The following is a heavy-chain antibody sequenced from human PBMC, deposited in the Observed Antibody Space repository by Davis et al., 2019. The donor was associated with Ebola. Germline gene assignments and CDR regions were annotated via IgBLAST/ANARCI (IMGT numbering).Heavy chain of an antibody. D-gene: IGHD2-15*01. V-gene: IGHV4-39*01. Sequence: SETLSLTCTVSSGSISSTTYYWGWIRQPPGKGLEWIGSIYFRGSTNYNPSLKSRVTISVDTSKNQFSLKLNSVTAADTAVYYCARHVHYYTGGSCYVPDVAGDFDYWGQGTLVTVSS. CDR3: ARHVHYYTGGSCYVPDVAGDFDY. CDR2: IYFRGST. J-gene: IGHJ4*02. CDR1: SGSISSTTYY.